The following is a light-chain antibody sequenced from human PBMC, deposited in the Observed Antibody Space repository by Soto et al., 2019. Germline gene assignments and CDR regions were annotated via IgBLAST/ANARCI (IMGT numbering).Light chain of an antibody. Sequence: DIPMTQSPSSLSASVGDRVTITCRASQSISNYLNWYQHKPGQAPELLIYAASSLQSGVPSRFSGSGSGTDFALTISSLQPEDFATYYCQQSYSSPHTFGQGTNLEIK. CDR1: QSISNY. J-gene: IGKJ2*01. CDR2: AAS. V-gene: IGKV1-39*01. CDR3: QQSYSSPHT.